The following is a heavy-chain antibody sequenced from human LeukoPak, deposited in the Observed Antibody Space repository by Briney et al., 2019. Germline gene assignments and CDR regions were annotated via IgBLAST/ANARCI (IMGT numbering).Heavy chain of an antibody. Sequence: PGGSLRLSCAVSGFTFSDHWMHWVRHAPGKGLVWVSRINGDGSSTTYADSVRGGFAISRDNAKNTVYLQVNSLRAEDTAVYYCATTRTDFHFDCWVQGTLVTVSS. CDR2: INGDGSST. J-gene: IGHJ4*02. D-gene: IGHD1-1*01. CDR3: ATTRTDFHFDC. V-gene: IGHV3-74*01. CDR1: GFTFSDHW.